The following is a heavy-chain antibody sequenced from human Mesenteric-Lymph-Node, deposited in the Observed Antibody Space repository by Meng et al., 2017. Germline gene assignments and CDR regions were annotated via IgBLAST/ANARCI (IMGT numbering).Heavy chain of an antibody. CDR1: GLTVSSNS. J-gene: IGHJ4*02. Sequence: EVQLVESGGGLVKPGGSLRLSCAASGLTVSSNSMSWVRQAPGKGLEWVSVITAAGITYYADSVKGRFSISRDTSKNTVYLQMNSLRAEDTAIYYCAKLVRNWGQGTLVTVSS. V-gene: IGHV3-23*04. CDR2: ITAAGIT. CDR3: AKLVRN.